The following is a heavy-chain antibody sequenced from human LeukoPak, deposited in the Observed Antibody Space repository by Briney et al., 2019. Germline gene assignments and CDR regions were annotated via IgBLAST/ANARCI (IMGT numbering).Heavy chain of an antibody. CDR1: GFTFYSYW. J-gene: IGHJ4*02. V-gene: IGHV3-74*01. D-gene: IGHD2-2*01. CDR3: ARDYARAVEY. CDR2: ISTDGSTT. Sequence: GGSLRLSCTASGFTFYSYWMQWFRQAPGKGLVWVSCISTDGSTTRYADSVKGRFTISRDNAKSTLYLQMNSLRAEDTAVYYCARDYARAVEYWGQGTLATVSS.